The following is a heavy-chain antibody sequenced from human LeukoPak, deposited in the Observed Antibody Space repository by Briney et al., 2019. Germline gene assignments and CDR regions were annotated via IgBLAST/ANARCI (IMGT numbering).Heavy chain of an antibody. Sequence: PSETLSLTCTVSGGSISSYYWSWIRQPPGKGLEWIGSIYHSGSTYYNPSLKSRVTISVDTSKNQFSLKLSSVTAADTAVYYCAREREGYYDSSGYYYGGYFDYWGQGTLVTVSS. CDR3: AREREGYYDSSGYYYGGYFDY. CDR1: GGSISSYY. V-gene: IGHV4-38-2*02. CDR2: IYHSGST. D-gene: IGHD3-22*01. J-gene: IGHJ4*02.